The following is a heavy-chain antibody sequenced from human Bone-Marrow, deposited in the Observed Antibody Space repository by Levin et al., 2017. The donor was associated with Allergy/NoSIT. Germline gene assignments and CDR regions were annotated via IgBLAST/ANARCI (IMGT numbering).Heavy chain of an antibody. Sequence: ASVKVSCQASGYTFTSSGFSWVRQAPGQGLEWMGWISAYNGHTSYAQRFQDRVTMTTDTSTFTAYMEVRSLKSDDTAVYYCARDAPTIYRTSFLADPWGQGTLVTVSS. D-gene: IGHD6-6*01. J-gene: IGHJ5*02. CDR3: ARDAPTIYRTSFLADP. V-gene: IGHV1-18*01. CDR2: ISAYNGHT. CDR1: GYTFTSSG.